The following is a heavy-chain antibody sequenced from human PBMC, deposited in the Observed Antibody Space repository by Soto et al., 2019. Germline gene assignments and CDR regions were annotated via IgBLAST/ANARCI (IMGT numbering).Heavy chain of an antibody. CDR1: GFTFSSYG. J-gene: IGHJ5*02. Sequence: PGGSLRLSCAASGFTFSSYGMHWGRQAPGKGLEWVAVIWYDGSNKYYADTVKGRFTISRDNSKNTLYLQMNSLRAEDTAVYYCARVMRTCTNGVCYRRNWFDPWGQGTLVTVSS. CDR2: IWYDGSNK. CDR3: ARVMRTCTNGVCYRRNWFDP. D-gene: IGHD2-8*01. V-gene: IGHV3-33*01.